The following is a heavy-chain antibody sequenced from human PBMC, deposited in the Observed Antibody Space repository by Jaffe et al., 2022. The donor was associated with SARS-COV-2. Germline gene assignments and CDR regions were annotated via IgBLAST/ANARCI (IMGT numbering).Heavy chain of an antibody. D-gene: IGHD6-13*01. Sequence: QVQLQESGPGLVKPSETLSLTCTVSGGSISSYYWSWIRQPPGKGLEWIGYIYYSGSTNYNPSLKSRVTISVDTSKNQFSLKLSSVTAADTAVYYCARDGSIAAAGTKLYYYGMDVWGQGTTVTVSS. CDR3: ARDGSIAAAGTKLYYYGMDV. CDR2: IYYSGST. J-gene: IGHJ6*02. CDR1: GGSISSYY. V-gene: IGHV4-59*01.